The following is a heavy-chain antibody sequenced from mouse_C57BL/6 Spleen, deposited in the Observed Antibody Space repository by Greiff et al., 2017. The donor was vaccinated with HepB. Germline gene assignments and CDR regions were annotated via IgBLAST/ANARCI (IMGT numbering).Heavy chain of an antibody. D-gene: IGHD2-12*01. Sequence: EVQRVESGGGLVKPGGSLKLSCAASGFTFSSYAMSWVRQTPEKRLEWVATISDGGSYTYYPDNVKGRFTISRDNAKNNLYLQMSHLKSEDTAMYYCARDRDDEGYYAMDYWGQGTSVTVSS. V-gene: IGHV5-4*01. CDR3: ARDRDDEGYYAMDY. CDR2: ISDGGSYT. J-gene: IGHJ4*01. CDR1: GFTFSSYA.